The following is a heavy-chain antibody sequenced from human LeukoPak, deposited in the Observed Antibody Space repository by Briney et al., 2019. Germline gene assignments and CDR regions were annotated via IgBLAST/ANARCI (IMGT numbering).Heavy chain of an antibody. V-gene: IGHV4-30-4*01. CDR2: IYYSGST. J-gene: IGHJ4*02. CDR1: GGSISSGDYY. CDR3: AREVSSGYYYRWAGNDY. Sequence: KASETLSLTCSVSGGSISSGDYYWSWIRQPPGKGLEWIGYIYYSGSTYYNPSLKSRVTISVDTSKNQFSLKLSSVTAADTAVYYCAREVSSGYYYRWAGNDYWGQGTLVTVSS. D-gene: IGHD3-22*01.